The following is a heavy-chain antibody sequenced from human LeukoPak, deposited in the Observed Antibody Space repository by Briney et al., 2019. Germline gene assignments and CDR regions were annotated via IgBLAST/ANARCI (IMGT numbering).Heavy chain of an antibody. Sequence: PGGSLRLSCAASGFTFSSYAMTWVRPAPGKGLKWVSTNSGSGGSIYYADSVKGRFTISRDNSRNTLSLQMNSLRVEDTAVYYCAKQAYSSSWYNWFDPWGQGALVTVSS. CDR3: AKQAYSSSWYNWFDP. CDR2: NSGSGGSI. J-gene: IGHJ5*02. CDR1: GFTFSSYA. D-gene: IGHD6-13*01. V-gene: IGHV3-23*01.